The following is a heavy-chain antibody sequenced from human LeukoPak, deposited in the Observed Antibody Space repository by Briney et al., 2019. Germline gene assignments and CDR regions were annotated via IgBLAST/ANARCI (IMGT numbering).Heavy chain of an antibody. J-gene: IGHJ4*02. CDR3: VRGSYGAYDY. CDR2: IKQDGSEK. CDR1: GFSFSSHW. D-gene: IGHD4-17*01. Sequence: GGSLRLSCAASGFSFSSHWMSWVRQAPGKGLEWVANIKQDGSEKYYVDAVKGRFTISRDNAKSSLYLQMNSLRAEDTAVYYCVRGSYGAYDYWGQGSLVTVSS. V-gene: IGHV3-7*01.